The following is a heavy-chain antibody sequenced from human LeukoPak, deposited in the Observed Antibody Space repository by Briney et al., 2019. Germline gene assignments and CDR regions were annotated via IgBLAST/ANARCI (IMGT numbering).Heavy chain of an antibody. CDR2: IITIFGTA. CDR1: GGTFSSYA. J-gene: IGHJ4*02. CDR3: ASGPGTPKGIDY. V-gene: IGHV1-69*13. Sequence: ASVNVSCKASGGTFSSYAFSWVLQAPGQRLVWMGGIITIFGTANYAQSFQGRVTITADESTSTAYMELSSLRSEDTAVYYCASGPGTPKGIDYWGQGTLVTVSS. D-gene: IGHD1-26*01.